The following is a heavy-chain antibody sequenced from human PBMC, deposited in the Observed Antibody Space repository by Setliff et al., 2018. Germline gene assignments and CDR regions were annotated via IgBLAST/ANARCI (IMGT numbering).Heavy chain of an antibody. V-gene: IGHV4-61*09. CDR2: IYTSGST. CDR1: GGSISSGSYY. CDR3: AREGVGIVRRGYFDL. Sequence: SETLSLTCTVSGGSISSGSYYWSWIRQPAGKGLEWIGHIYTSGSTNYNPSLKSRVTISVDTSKNHFSLKLSSVTAADTAVYYCAREGVGIVRRGYFDLWGRGTLVTVSS. D-gene: IGHD2-21*01. J-gene: IGHJ2*01.